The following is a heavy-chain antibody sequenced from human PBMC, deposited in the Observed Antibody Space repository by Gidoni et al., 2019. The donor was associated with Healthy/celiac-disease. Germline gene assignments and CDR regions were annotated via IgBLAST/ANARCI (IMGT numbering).Heavy chain of an antibody. CDR1: GFTFSSYS. CDR2: ISSSSSPI. J-gene: IGHJ6*02. Sequence: EVQLVESGGGLVQPGGSLRLSCAASGFTFSSYSMNWVRQAPGKGPEWVSYISSSSSPIYYAAAVKGRFPISSDNAKNSLYLQMNSLRDEDTAVYYCARDPGVRYCSSTSCYTPYYYYGMDVWGQGTTVTVSS. CDR3: ARDPGVRYCSSTSCYTPYYYYGMDV. D-gene: IGHD2-2*02. V-gene: IGHV3-48*02.